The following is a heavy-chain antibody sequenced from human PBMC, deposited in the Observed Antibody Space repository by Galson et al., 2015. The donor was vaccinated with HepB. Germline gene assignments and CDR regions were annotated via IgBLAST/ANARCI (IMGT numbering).Heavy chain of an antibody. CDR1: GYTFTSYY. CDR2: INPSGGST. J-gene: IGHJ6*02. CDR3: ARDGGLNEENYYYYGMDV. Sequence: KVSCKASGYTFTSYYMHWVRQAPGQGLEWMGIINPSGGSTSYAQKFQGRVTMTRDTSTSTVYMELSSLRSEDTAVYYCARDGGLNEENYYYYGMDVWGQGTTVTVSS. D-gene: IGHD3-16*01. V-gene: IGHV1-46*01.